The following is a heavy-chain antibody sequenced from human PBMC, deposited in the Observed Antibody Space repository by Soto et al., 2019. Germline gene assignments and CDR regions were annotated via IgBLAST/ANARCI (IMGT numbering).Heavy chain of an antibody. J-gene: IGHJ6*02. D-gene: IGHD2-2*02. V-gene: IGHV1-2*02. CDR1: GYTFTGYY. Sequence: RASVKVSCKASGYTFTGYYMHWVRQAPGQGLEWMGWINPNSGGTNYAQKFRGRVTMTRDTSISTAYMELSRLRSDDTAVYYCAREGIVVVPAAITGEDYYYYYGMDVWGQGTTVTVSS. CDR2: INPNSGGT. CDR3: AREGIVVVPAAITGEDYYYYYGMDV.